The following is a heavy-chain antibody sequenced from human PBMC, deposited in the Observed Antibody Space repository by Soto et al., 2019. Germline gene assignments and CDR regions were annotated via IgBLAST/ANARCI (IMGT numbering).Heavy chain of an antibody. CDR3: AKVGPAADPVGLAVPIDY. V-gene: IGHV3-23*01. D-gene: IGHD1-26*01. J-gene: IGHJ4*02. CDR1: GFTFSSYA. Sequence: EVQLLESGGGLVQPGGSLRLSCAASGFTFSSYAMSWVRQAPGKGLEWVSAISGSGGSTYYADSVKGRFTISRDNSKNTLYLQMNSRRAEDTAVYYCAKVGPAADPVGLAVPIDYWGQGTLVTVAS. CDR2: ISGSGGST.